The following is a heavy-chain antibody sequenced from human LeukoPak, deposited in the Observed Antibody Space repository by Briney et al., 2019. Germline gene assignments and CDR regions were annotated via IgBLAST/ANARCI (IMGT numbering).Heavy chain of an antibody. CDR2: ISSSSSYI. CDR3: ARDNYGDSYFDY. Sequence: GGSLRLSCAASGFTFSSYGMSWVRQAPGKGLEWVSSISSSSSYIYYADSVKGRFTISRDNAKNSLYLQMNSLRAEDTAVYYCARDNYGDSYFDYWGQGTLVTVSS. D-gene: IGHD4-17*01. J-gene: IGHJ4*02. CDR1: GFTFSSYG. V-gene: IGHV3-21*01.